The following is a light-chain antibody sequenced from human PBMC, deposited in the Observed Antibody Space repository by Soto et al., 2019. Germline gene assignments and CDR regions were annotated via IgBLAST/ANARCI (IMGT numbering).Light chain of an antibody. Sequence: VLTHPPSASGTPGQRFTISCSGSSSNIGTNYVYCYQQLPGTAPKLLIYRNNQRPSGVPDRFSGSKSGTSASLAISGLRSEDEADYYCATWDDSLGGYVFGTGTKVTVL. V-gene: IGLV1-47*01. CDR1: SSNIGTNY. CDR2: RNN. J-gene: IGLJ1*01. CDR3: ATWDDSLGGYV.